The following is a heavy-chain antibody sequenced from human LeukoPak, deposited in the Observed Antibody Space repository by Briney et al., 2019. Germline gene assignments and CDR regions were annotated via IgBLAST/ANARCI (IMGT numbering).Heavy chain of an antibody. CDR3: ARRQMSTSYIDY. CDR1: GFTVSSNY. V-gene: IGHV4-39*01. CDR2: FFYGGT. D-gene: IGHD5/OR15-5a*01. Sequence: PGGSLRLSCAASGFTVSSNYMSWIRQPSGKGLEWIGNFFYGGTYYNPSLKSRVTISVDTSKNQFSLQLSSVTAADTAVYYCARRQMSTSYIDYWGQGTLVTVSS. J-gene: IGHJ4*02.